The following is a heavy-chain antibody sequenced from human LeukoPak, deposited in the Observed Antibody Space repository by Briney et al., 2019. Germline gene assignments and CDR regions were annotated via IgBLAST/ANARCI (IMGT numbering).Heavy chain of an antibody. J-gene: IGHJ6*03. CDR2: INHSGST. CDR1: GGSFSGYY. CDR3: ARGPYYYYYRDV. V-gene: IGHV4-34*01. Sequence: SETLSPTCAVYGGSFSGYYWSWIRQPPGKGLEWIGEINHSGSTNYNPSLKSRVTISVDTSKNQFSLKLSSVTAADTAVYYCARGPYYYYYRDVWGKGATVTVSS.